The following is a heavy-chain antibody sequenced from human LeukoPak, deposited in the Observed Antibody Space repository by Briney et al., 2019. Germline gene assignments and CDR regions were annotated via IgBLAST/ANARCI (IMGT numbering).Heavy chain of an antibody. CDR2: INPNSGGT. D-gene: IGHD3-3*01. Sequence: ASVKVSCKASGYTFTGYYMHWVRQAPGQGLEWMGWINPNSGGTNYAQKFQGRVTMTRDTSISTAYMELSSLRSEDTAVYYCARGVTIFGVVTPNDAFDIWGQGTMVTVSS. V-gene: IGHV1-2*02. J-gene: IGHJ3*02. CDR1: GYTFTGYY. CDR3: ARGVTIFGVVTPNDAFDI.